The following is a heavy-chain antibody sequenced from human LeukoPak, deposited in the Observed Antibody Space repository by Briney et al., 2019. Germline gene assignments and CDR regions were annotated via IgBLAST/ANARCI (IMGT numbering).Heavy chain of an antibody. Sequence: SVKVSCKASGGTFSSYAISWVRQAPGQGLEWMGGIIPIFGTANYAQKFQGRVTITADESTSTAYMELSSLRSEDTAVYYCARTRGYSYGHEPDFDYWGQGTLVTVSS. D-gene: IGHD5-18*01. J-gene: IGHJ4*02. CDR1: GGTFSSYA. CDR3: ARTRGYSYGHEPDFDY. CDR2: IIPIFGTA. V-gene: IGHV1-69*13.